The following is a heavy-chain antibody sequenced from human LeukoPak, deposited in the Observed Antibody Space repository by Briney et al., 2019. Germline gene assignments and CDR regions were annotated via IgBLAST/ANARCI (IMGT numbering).Heavy chain of an antibody. CDR3: ARVGDILTGADGYYFDY. J-gene: IGHJ4*02. V-gene: IGHV4-59*01. CDR1: GGSISSYY. D-gene: IGHD3-9*01. CDR2: IYYSGST. Sequence: SESQSLTCTVSGGSISSYYWSWIRQPPGKGLEWIGYIYYSGSTNYNPSLKSRVTISVDTSKNQFSLKLSSVTAADTAVYYCARVGDILTGADGYYFDYWGQGTLVTVSS.